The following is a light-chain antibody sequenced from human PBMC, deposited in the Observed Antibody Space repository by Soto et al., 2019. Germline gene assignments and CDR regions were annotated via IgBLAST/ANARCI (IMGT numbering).Light chain of an antibody. V-gene: IGKV3-20*01. J-gene: IGKJ2*01. CDR1: QSVSSSS. Sequence: EIVLTQSPGTLSLSPGERVTLSCRASQSVSSSSLVWYQQRPGQAPRLLIYGATSRATGTPDRFSGSGSGTDFTLTITRLEPEDFAVYYCQQSGSSRYTFGQGTKLEIK. CDR3: QQSGSSRYT. CDR2: GAT.